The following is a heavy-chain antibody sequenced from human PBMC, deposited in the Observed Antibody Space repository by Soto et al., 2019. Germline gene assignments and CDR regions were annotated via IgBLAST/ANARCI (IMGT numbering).Heavy chain of an antibody. V-gene: IGHV1-69*06. CDR3: ARAGYNSSYHNWLDP. CDR2: ILTMYGTS. D-gene: IGHD6-6*01. CDR1: GGTFSSYA. J-gene: IGHJ5*02. Sequence: QVQLVQSGAEVKKPGSSVKVSCKASGGTFSSYAISWVRLAPGQGLEWMGGILTMYGTSNYAQRFHGSVTISADKSTRTAYMELSSLTSEDTAVYYCARAGYNSSYHNWLDPWGQGTLVTVSS.